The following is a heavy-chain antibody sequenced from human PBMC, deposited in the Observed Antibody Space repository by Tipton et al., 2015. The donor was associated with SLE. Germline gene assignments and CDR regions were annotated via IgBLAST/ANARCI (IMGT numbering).Heavy chain of an antibody. D-gene: IGHD7-27*01. J-gene: IGHJ4*02. Sequence: TLSLTCTVSGGSISSSSYYWGWIRQPPGKGLEWIGEINHSGSTNYNPSLKSRVTISVDTPKNQFSLKLSSVTAADTAVYYCARAGLTGTDYWGQGTLVTVSS. CDR2: INHSGST. CDR3: ARAGLTGTDY. V-gene: IGHV4-39*07. CDR1: GGSISSSSYY.